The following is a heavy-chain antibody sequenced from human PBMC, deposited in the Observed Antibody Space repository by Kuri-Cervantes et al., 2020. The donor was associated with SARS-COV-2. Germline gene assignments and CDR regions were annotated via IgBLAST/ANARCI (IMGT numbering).Heavy chain of an antibody. J-gene: IGHJ4*02. V-gene: IGHV3-7*03. CDR3: VRGTEDYSGARSFFDS. CDR1: GFSFSTYW. Sequence: GESLKISCAASGFSFSTYWMNWVRQAPGKGLEWVANIKQDDTEYYYVDSVRGRFTISRDNAKNSMYLQMNNLRAEDTAIYYCVRGTEDYSGARSFFDSWGQGTPVTVSS. D-gene: IGHD4-11*01. CDR2: IKQDDTEY.